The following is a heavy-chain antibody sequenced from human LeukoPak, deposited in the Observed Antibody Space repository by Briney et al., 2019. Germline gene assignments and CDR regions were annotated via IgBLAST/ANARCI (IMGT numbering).Heavy chain of an antibody. V-gene: IGHV4-34*01. CDR2: INQSGTT. CDR1: GGSISGYY. J-gene: IGHJ3*02. CDR3: ATCKPFRERRNALDI. D-gene: IGHD5-24*01. Sequence: SETLSLTCAYGGSISGYYWNWIRQTPGKGLEGIGEINQSGTTKYNPFLRGRVTISLDPSKNQFSLTLRSVSAADTAVYYCATCKPFRERRNALDIWGQGTVVTVSS.